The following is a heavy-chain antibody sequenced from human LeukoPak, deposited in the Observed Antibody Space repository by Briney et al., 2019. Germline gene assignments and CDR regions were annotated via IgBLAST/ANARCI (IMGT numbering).Heavy chain of an antibody. J-gene: IGHJ4*02. D-gene: IGHD2-21*02. Sequence: PGGSLRVSCAASGYTFSSYWMHWVRQAPGKGLVWVSRINSDGSSTSYADSVKGRFTISRDNAKNTLYLHMNSLRAEDTAVYYCARDRSTANGHCAGDNCYAELGRGQGTLVTVSS. CDR2: INSDGSST. CDR3: ARDRSTANGHCAGDNCYAELG. CDR1: GYTFSSYW. V-gene: IGHV3-74*01.